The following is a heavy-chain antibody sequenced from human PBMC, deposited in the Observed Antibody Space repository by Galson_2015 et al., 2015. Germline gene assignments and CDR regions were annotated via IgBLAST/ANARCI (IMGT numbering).Heavy chain of an antibody. CDR2: MSYNGVND. CDR1: GFTFNSYS. D-gene: IGHD3-3*01. CDR3: VRDRVAASLTNDYYYMDV. V-gene: IGHV3-30-3*01. J-gene: IGHJ6*03. Sequence: SLRLSCAASGFTFNSYSIHWVRQAPGKGLEWLAVMSYNGVNDYYIDSVKGRFTLSRDISKNMLYLQMNSLRPEDTAVYYCVRDRVAASLTNDYYYMDVWGQGTRVTVSS.